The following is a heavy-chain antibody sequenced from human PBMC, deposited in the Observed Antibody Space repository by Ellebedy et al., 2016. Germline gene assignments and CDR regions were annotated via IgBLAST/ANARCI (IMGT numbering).Heavy chain of an antibody. J-gene: IGHJ4*02. CDR1: GGSFSGYY. CDR3: ARAVGYYYGSGSYRKYYFDY. CDR2: INHSGST. Sequence: SETLSLTCAVYGGSFSGYYWSWIRQPPGKGLEWIGEINHSGSTNYNPSLKSRVTISVDTSKHPFPLKLSSVTAADTAVYYCARAVGYYYGSGSYRKYYFDYWGQGTLVTVSS. V-gene: IGHV4-34*01. D-gene: IGHD3-10*01.